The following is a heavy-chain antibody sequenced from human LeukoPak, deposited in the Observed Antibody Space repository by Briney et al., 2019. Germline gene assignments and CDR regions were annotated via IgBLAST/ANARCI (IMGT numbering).Heavy chain of an antibody. CDR2: ISGSCGST. Sequence: GGSLRLSCAASGFTFSSYAMSWVRQAPGKGLEWVSAISGSCGSTYYADSVKGRFTISRDNSKNTLYLQMNSLRAEDTAVYYCASGYYDILTGYYSRFDYWGQGTLVTVSS. D-gene: IGHD3-9*01. V-gene: IGHV3-23*01. CDR1: GFTFSSYA. J-gene: IGHJ4*02. CDR3: ASGYYDILTGYYSRFDY.